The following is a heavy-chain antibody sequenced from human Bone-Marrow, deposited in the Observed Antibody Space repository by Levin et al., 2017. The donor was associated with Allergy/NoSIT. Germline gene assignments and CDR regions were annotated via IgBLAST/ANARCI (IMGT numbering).Heavy chain of an antibody. Sequence: GGSLRLSCKTSGYHFPTSWIGWVRQVPGKGLEWMAIIYAGDSDTTYSPSFDGLITLSADRSTATAYLQWSSLMVSDTAMYYCARLPRNTAMITGDYWGQGTQVTVSS. J-gene: IGHJ4*02. CDR3: ARLPRNTAMITGDY. D-gene: IGHD5-18*01. V-gene: IGHV5-51*06. CDR1: GYHFPTSW. CDR2: IYAGDSDT.